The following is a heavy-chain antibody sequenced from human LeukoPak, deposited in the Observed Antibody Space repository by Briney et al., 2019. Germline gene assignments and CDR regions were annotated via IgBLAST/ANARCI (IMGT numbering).Heavy chain of an antibody. Sequence: QAGGSLRLSCAASGFTFISYEMNWVRQAPGKGLEWVSYISSSGSTIYYADSVKGRFTLSRDNAKNSLYLQMNSLRAEDTAVYYCARTGGSYPYYFEYWGQGTLVTVSS. V-gene: IGHV3-48*03. CDR3: ARTGGSYPYYFEY. CDR2: ISSSGSTI. CDR1: GFTFISYE. J-gene: IGHJ4*02. D-gene: IGHD1-26*01.